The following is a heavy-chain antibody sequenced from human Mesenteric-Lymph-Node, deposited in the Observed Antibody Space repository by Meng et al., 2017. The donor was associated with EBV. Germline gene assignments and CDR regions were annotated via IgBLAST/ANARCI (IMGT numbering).Heavy chain of an antibody. V-gene: IGHV4-4*02. CDR1: GGSISSSNW. J-gene: IGHJ4*02. CDR2: IYHSGST. Sequence: QLQLRRSVPGLVKPSGTLSLPCAVLGGSISSSNWWSWVRQPQGKGLEWIGEIYHSGSTNYNPSLKSRVTISVDKSKSQFSLKLSSVTAADTAVYYCAGPDYGNNWGRFDYWGQGTLVTVSS. D-gene: IGHD4-17*01. CDR3: AGPDYGNNWGRFDY.